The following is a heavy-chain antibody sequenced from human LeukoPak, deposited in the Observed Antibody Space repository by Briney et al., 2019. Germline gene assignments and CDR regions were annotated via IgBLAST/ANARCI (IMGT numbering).Heavy chain of an antibody. D-gene: IGHD2-8*01. V-gene: IGHV3-21*01. CDR3: ANLMVVVESQNY. Sequence: GGSLRLSCAASGFTFSSYSMNWVRQAPGKGLEWVSSISSSSSYIYYADSVKGRFTISRDNAKNSLYLQMNSLRAEDTAVYYCANLMVVVESQNYWGRGTLVTVSS. CDR1: GFTFSSYS. J-gene: IGHJ4*02. CDR2: ISSSSSYI.